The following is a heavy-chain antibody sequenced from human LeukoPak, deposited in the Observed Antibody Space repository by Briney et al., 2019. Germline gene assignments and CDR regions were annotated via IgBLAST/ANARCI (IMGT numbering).Heavy chain of an antibody. V-gene: IGHV4-34*01. CDR3: ARGGDYYGSGSPFDF. CDR2: INHSGST. Sequence: PSETLSLTCGVYGGSFSGYYWTWIRQPPGKGLEWIGEINHSGSTNYNPSLKSRVIMSVDTSKNQFSLKLSSVTAADTAVYYCARGGDYYGSGSPFDFWGQGTLGTVSS. D-gene: IGHD3-10*01. J-gene: IGHJ4*02. CDR1: GGSFSGYY.